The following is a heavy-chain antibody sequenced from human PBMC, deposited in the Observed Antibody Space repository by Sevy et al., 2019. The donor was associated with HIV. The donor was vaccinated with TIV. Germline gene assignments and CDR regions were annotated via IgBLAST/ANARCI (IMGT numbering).Heavy chain of an antibody. V-gene: IGHV3-74*01. J-gene: IGHJ4*02. CDR2: INSDGSST. Sequence: GGSLRLSCAASGFTISSYWMHWVRQAPGEGLVWVSRINSDGSSTIYADSVKGRFTISRDNAKNTLYLQMNSLRADDTAVYYCARDKVSGYSYGFDYWGQGTLVTVSS. D-gene: IGHD5-18*01. CDR1: GFTISSYW. CDR3: ARDKVSGYSYGFDY.